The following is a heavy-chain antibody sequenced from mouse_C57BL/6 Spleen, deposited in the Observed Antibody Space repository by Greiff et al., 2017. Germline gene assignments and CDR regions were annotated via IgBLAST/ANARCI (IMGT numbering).Heavy chain of an antibody. CDR3: ARDQPSFAY. Sequence: DVMLVESGGGLVKPGGSLKLSCAASGFTFSSYAMSWVRQTPEKRLAWVATISDGGSYTYYPDNVKGRFTISRDNAKNNRYLQMSHLKSEDTAMYYCARDQPSFAYWGQGTLVTVSA. CDR2: ISDGGSYT. CDR1: GFTFSSYA. V-gene: IGHV5-4*01. J-gene: IGHJ3*01.